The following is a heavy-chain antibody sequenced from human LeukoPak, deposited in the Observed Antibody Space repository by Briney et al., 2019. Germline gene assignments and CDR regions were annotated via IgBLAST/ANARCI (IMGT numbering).Heavy chain of an antibody. D-gene: IGHD1-26*01. V-gene: IGHV3-7*01. CDR2: IKQYGSEK. CDR1: GCIFSSYW. J-gene: IGHJ4*02. Sequence: PGGSLRLSCAASGCIFSSYWMSWVRQAPGKGLEWVANIKQYGSEKYYVDSVKGRFTISRHNANKSLFLQMNSLRAEDTAVYCCARGLSGWELQEYWGQGTLVTVSS. CDR3: ARGLSGWELQEY.